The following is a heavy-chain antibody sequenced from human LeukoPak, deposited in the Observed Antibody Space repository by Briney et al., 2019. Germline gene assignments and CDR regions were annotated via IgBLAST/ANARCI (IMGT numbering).Heavy chain of an antibody. CDR3: ARSGGAYYFDY. Sequence: SETLSLTCTVSGGSISSYYWSWIRQPPGKGLEWIGYIYYSGSTNYNPSLRSRVTISVDTSKNQFSLKLSSVTAADTAVYYCARSGGAYYFDYWGQGTLVTVSS. J-gene: IGHJ4*02. CDR2: IYYSGST. D-gene: IGHD3-10*01. CDR1: GGSISSYY. V-gene: IGHV4-59*08.